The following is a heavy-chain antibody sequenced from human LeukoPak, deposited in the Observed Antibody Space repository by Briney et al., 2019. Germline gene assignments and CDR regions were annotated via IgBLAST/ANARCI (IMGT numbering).Heavy chain of an antibody. D-gene: IGHD2-15*01. V-gene: IGHV3-23*01. CDR3: AKGTSVVVVAASDY. J-gene: IGHJ4*02. CDR2: ISGSGGGT. Sequence: GGSLRLSCAASGFTFSSYAMSWVRQAPGKGLEWVSAISGSGGGTYYADSVKGRFTISRGNSKNTLYLQMNSLRAEDTAVYYCAKGTSVVVVAASDYWGQGTLVTVSS. CDR1: GFTFSSYA.